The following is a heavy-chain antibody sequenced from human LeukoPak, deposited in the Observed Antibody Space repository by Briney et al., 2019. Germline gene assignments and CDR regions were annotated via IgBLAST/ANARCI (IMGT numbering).Heavy chain of an antibody. CDR3: ATHGFLLELRFFYYFDY. CDR2: ISAYNGNT. CDR1: GYTFTSYG. J-gene: IGHJ4*02. Sequence: ASVKVSCKASGYTFTSYGISWVRQAPGQGLEWMGWISAYNGNTNYAQKLQGRVTMTTDTSTSTAYMELRSLRSEDTAVYYCATHGFLLELRFFYYFDYWGQGTLVTVSS. V-gene: IGHV1-18*01. D-gene: IGHD1-7*01.